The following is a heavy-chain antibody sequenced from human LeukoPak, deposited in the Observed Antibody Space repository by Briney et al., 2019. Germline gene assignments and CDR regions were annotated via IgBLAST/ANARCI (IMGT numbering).Heavy chain of an antibody. CDR1: GFTFSSYA. Sequence: QAGGSLRLSCAASGFTFSSYAMSWVRQAPGKGLEWASSTTGSGVSTYFADSVKGRFTVSRDNSKNTLYLQMNSLRAEDTAVYYCAKRHAGGYARRMYYFDYWGQGTLVTVSS. CDR3: AKRHAGGYARRMYYFDY. CDR2: TTGSGVST. J-gene: IGHJ4*02. V-gene: IGHV3-23*01. D-gene: IGHD5-12*01.